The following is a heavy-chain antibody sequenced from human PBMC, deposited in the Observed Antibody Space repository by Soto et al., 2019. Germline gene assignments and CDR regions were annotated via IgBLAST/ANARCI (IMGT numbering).Heavy chain of an antibody. D-gene: IGHD3-10*01. CDR2: ISTTGDT. Sequence: PGGSLRLSCAASGFSFSIYDMQWVRQDTGKGLEWVSSISTTGDTYYAGSVKGRFTISRENAKNSLYLQMNSLSAGDTAVYYCVRHTAVISAGSYYGMDVWGQGTTVPVS. J-gene: IGHJ6*02. CDR1: GFSFSIYD. CDR3: VRHTAVISAGSYYGMDV. V-gene: IGHV3-13*01.